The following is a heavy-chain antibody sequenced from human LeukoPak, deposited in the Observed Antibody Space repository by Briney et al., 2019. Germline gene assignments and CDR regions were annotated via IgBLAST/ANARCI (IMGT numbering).Heavy chain of an antibody. V-gene: IGHV3-21*01. CDR1: GFTFSSYS. D-gene: IGHD3-22*01. J-gene: IGHJ6*02. Sequence: GGSLRLSCAASGFTFSSYSMNWVRQAPGEGLEWVSSISSSSSYIYYADSVKGRFTISRDNSKNTLYLQMNSLRAEDTTVYYCARDSSGYRYYYYHYGMDVWGQGTTVTVS. CDR2: ISSSSSYI. CDR3: ARDSSGYRYYYYHYGMDV.